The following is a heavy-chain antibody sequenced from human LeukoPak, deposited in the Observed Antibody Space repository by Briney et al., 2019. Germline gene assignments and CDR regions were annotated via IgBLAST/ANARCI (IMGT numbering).Heavy chain of an antibody. CDR2: ISSSSSTI. CDR1: GFTFSTYN. V-gene: IGHV3-48*01. J-gene: IGHJ6*03. Sequence: GSLRLSCAASGFTFSTYNMNWVRQAPGKGLEWVSYISSSSSTIYYADSVKGRFTISRDNAKNSLYLQMNSLRAEDTAVYYCARDGHVVVTATRHYYMDVWGKGTTVTVSS. D-gene: IGHD2-21*02. CDR3: ARDGHVVVTATRHYYMDV.